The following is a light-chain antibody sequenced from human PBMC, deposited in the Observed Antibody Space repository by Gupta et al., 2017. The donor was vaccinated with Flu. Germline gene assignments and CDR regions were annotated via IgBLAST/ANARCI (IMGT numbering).Light chain of an antibody. J-gene: IGKJ1*01. Sequence: SVSPGERATLSCRASLSVSTNLAWYQQTAGQAPRRLIYSESTRATGTPATFSGGGYGREFTLTLSSLQSEDLAVHNCLQYHRVPQRAAWTFGQGSNVE. V-gene: IGKV3-15*01. CDR3: LQYHRVPQRAAWT. CDR1: LSVSTN. CDR2: SES.